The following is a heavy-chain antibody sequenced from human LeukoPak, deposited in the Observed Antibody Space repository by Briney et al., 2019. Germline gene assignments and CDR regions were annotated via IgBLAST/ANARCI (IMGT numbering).Heavy chain of an antibody. J-gene: IGHJ4*02. D-gene: IGHD4-17*01. V-gene: IGHV3-73*01. CDR1: GFTFSGSA. Sequence: PGGSLRLSCAASGFTFSGSAMHWVRQASGKGLEWVGRIRSKANSYATAYAASVKGRFTISREDSKKTAYLQMNSLKTEDTAVYYCTRQYGDSRGYWGQGTLVTVSS. CDR2: IRSKANSYAT. CDR3: TRQYGDSRGY.